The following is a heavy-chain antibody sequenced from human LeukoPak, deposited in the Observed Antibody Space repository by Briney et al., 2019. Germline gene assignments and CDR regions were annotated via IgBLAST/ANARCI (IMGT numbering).Heavy chain of an antibody. CDR1: GFTFSSHG. D-gene: IGHD5-18*01. J-gene: IGHJ4*02. CDR3: ARIRGTYGYSLDY. Sequence: GGSLRLSCAASGFTFSSHGMHWVRQAPGKGLEWVASIKQDGSEKYYVDSLKGRFTISRDNAKNSLYLQMNSLRAEDTAVYYCARIRGTYGYSLDYWGQGTLVTVSS. V-gene: IGHV3-7*03. CDR2: IKQDGSEK.